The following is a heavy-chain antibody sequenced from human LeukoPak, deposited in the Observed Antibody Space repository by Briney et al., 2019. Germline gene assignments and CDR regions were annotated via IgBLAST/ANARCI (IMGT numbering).Heavy chain of an antibody. V-gene: IGHV4-59*08. CDR2: IYYSGST. CDR3: AKSSGWYEVDY. CDR1: GGSISSYY. J-gene: IGHJ4*02. Sequence: SETLSLTCTVSGGSISSYYWSWIRQPPGKGLEWIGYIYYSGSTNYNPSLKSRVTISVDTSKNQFSLKLSSVTAADTAVYHCAKSSGWYEVDYWGQGTLVTVSS. D-gene: IGHD6-19*01.